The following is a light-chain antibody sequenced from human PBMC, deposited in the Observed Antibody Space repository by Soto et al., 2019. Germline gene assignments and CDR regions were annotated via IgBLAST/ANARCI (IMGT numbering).Light chain of an antibody. J-gene: IGKJ4*01. CDR3: QQYNDWPPVT. Sequence: DIVMTQSPLSLPVTPGEPASISCRSSQSLLHSNGYNYLDWYLQKPGQSPQLLIYLGSNRASGVPDRFSGSGSGTEFTLTISSLQSEDFAVYYCQQYNDWPPVTFGGGTKVDIK. V-gene: IGKV2-28*01. CDR1: QSLLHSNGYNY. CDR2: LGS.